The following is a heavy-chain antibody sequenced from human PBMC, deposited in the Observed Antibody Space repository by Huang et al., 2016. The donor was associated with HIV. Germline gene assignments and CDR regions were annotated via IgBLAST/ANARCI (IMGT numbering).Heavy chain of an antibody. CDR1: GFSLNTSGVG. D-gene: IGHD2-15*01. Sequence: QITLKESGPTLVKPTQTLTLACTFSGFSLNTSGVGVAWIRQPPGKALEWLALIYWDDVKRYRPSLKSRLTISKDPSNNQVVLTMTNMDPVDTASYFCAHIGDIFAAYSPEYFDYWGQGALVTVSS. CDR3: AHIGDIFAAYSPEYFDY. V-gene: IGHV2-5*02. J-gene: IGHJ4*02. CDR2: IYWDDVK.